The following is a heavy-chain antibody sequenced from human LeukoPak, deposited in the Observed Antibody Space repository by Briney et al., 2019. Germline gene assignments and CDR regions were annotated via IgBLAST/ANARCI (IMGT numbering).Heavy chain of an antibody. CDR1: GFTISGYG. Sequence: PGGSLRLSCAASGFTISGYGMSWVRQAPGKGLEWVSAISGSGGSTYYADSVKGRFTISRDNSKNTLYLQMNSLRAEDTAVYYCAKRGTKMIAAAGPWSLDYWGQGTLVTVSS. CDR2: ISGSGGST. D-gene: IGHD6-13*01. J-gene: IGHJ4*02. V-gene: IGHV3-23*01. CDR3: AKRGTKMIAAAGPWSLDY.